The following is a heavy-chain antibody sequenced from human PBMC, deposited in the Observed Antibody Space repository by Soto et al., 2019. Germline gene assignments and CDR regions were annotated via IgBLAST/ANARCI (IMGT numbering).Heavy chain of an antibody. V-gene: IGHV2-5*02. D-gene: IGHD1-26*01. CDR3: AHRRGAYYFDC. CDR1: GFSLSTNGVG. CDR2: IYWDGDK. Sequence: QITLKESGPTLVKPTQTLTLTCTFSGFSLSTNGVGVGWIRQPPGKALEWLALIYWDGDKRYSPSLKSRLTITKDTPKNQVVLTMTNMYPVYTATYYCAHRRGAYYFDCWGPGTLVTVSP. J-gene: IGHJ4*02.